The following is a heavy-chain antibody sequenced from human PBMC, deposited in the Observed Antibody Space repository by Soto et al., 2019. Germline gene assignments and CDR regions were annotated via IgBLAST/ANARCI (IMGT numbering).Heavy chain of an antibody. CDR1: GFTFSNAW. V-gene: IGHV3-15*01. J-gene: IGHJ4*02. Sequence: GGSLRLSCAASGFTFSNAWMSWVRQAPGKGLEWVGRIKSKTDGGTTDYAAPVKGRFTISRDDSKNTQYLQMNSLKTEDTAVYYCTIPYCSSTSCYNRSPFSDWRGDYWGQGTLVTVSS. D-gene: IGHD2-2*02. CDR2: IKSKTDGGTT. CDR3: TIPYCSSTSCYNRSPFSDWRGDY.